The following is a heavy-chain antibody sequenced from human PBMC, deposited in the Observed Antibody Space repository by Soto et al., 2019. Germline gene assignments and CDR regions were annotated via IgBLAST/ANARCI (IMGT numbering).Heavy chain of an antibody. D-gene: IGHD5-18*01. Sequence: GSLRLSCAASGFIFRNYAMSWVRQAPGKGLEWVSAISGSAGSRYYADSVKGRFTISRDNSKNTLYLQMNSLRAEDTAVYYCAKGAYTHGQPXYWGQGTLVTVSS. CDR2: ISGSAGSR. CDR1: GFIFRNYA. CDR3: AKGAYTHGQPXY. V-gene: IGHV3-23*01. J-gene: IGHJ4*02.